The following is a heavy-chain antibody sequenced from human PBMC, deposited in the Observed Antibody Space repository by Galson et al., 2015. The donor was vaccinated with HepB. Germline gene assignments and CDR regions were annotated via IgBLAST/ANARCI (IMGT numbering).Heavy chain of an antibody. CDR1: GGSISSYY. CDR2: IYYSGST. V-gene: IGHV4-59*01. J-gene: IGHJ6*03. Sequence: ETLSLTCTVSGGSISSYYWSWIRQPPGKGLEWIGYIYYSGSTNYNPSLKSRVTISVDTSKNQFSLKLSSVTAADTAVYYCAHLPRIAAAGSEALGYMDVWGKGTTVTVSS. CDR3: AHLPRIAAAGSEALGYMDV. D-gene: IGHD6-13*01.